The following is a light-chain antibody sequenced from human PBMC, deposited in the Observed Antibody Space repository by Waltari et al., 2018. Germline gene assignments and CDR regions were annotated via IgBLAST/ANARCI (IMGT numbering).Light chain of an antibody. CDR1: QDISNY. CDR2: DAS. V-gene: IGKV1-33*01. Sequence: DIQMTQSPSSLSASVGDRVTITCQASQDISNYLNWYQQKPGKAPKLLIYDASNLETGVPSRCSGSGSGTDFTFTISSLQPEDIATYYCQQYDNLPLTWTFGQGTKVEIK. CDR3: QQYDNLPLTWT. J-gene: IGKJ1*01.